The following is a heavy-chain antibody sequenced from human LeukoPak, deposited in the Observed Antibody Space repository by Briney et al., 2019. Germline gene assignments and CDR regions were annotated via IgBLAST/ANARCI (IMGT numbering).Heavy chain of an antibody. Sequence: GGSLRLSCAASGFTFSSHWMSWVRQAPGKGLEWVANIKQDGSEQYYVASVKGRFTISRDNAKNSLYLQMNSLRAEDTAVYYGARAVSYDSSGYYRGGYFDYWGQGTLVTVSS. V-gene: IGHV3-7*01. J-gene: IGHJ4*02. CDR1: GFTFSSHW. CDR2: IKQDGSEQ. CDR3: ARAVSYDSSGYYRGGYFDY. D-gene: IGHD3-22*01.